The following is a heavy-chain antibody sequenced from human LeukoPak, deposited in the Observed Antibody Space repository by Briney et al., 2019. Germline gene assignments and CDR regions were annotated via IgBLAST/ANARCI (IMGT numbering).Heavy chain of an antibody. V-gene: IGHV3-66*01. J-gene: IGHJ4*02. CDR1: GFTVSSNY. CDR3: ARAYSDDILTGYYSSFDY. D-gene: IGHD3-9*01. Sequence: GGSLRLSCAASGFTVSSNYMSWVRQAPGKGLEWVSVIYSGGSTYYADSVKGRFTISRDNSKNTLYLQMNSLRAEDTAVYYCARAYSDDILTGYYSSFDYWGQGTLVTVSS. CDR2: IYSGGST.